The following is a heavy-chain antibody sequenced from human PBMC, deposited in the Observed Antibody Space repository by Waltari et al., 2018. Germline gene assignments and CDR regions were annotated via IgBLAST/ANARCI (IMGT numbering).Heavy chain of an antibody. CDR3: ASTSIVGATGYFDY. V-gene: IGHV4-59*08. Sequence: QVQLQESGPGLVKTSETLSLTCTVSGCSVSNYYWSWIRQPPGKGLEWIGYIYYSGSTKYNPSLKSRVTMSVDTSKNQLSLKLSSVTAADTAVYYCASTSIVGATGYFDYWGQGTLVTVSS. CDR2: IYYSGST. J-gene: IGHJ4*02. D-gene: IGHD1-26*01. CDR1: GCSVSNYY.